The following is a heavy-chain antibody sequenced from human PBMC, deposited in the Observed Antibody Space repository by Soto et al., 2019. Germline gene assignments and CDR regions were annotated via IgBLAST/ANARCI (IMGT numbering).Heavy chain of an antibody. J-gene: IGHJ5*02. D-gene: IGHD3-3*01. V-gene: IGHV3-23*01. CDR1: GFTFSSYA. CDR2: ISGSGGST. Sequence: PGGSLRLSCAASGFTFSSYAMSWVRQAPGKGLEWVSAISGSGGSTYYADSVKGRFTISRDNSKNTLYLQMNSLRAEDTAVYYCSKGVTFTIFTVDYPDHGFDHWGQGTLVTVSS. CDR3: SKGVTFTIFTVDYPDHGFDH.